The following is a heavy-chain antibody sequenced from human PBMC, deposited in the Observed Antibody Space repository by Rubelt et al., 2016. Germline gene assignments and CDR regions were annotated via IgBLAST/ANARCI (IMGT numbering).Heavy chain of an antibody. V-gene: IGHV3-23*01. D-gene: IGHD7-27*01. CDR3: ANHWGPGWYFDL. J-gene: IGHJ2*01. CDR1: GFTFSSYA. Sequence: EVQLLESGGGLVQPGGSLRLSCADSGFTFSSYAMSWVRQAPGKGLEWVSAISGSGGSTYYADSVTGRFTISRDNAKNTLFLQMGSLRSEDTAVYYCANHWGPGWYFDLWSRGTLATVSS. CDR2: ISGSGGST.